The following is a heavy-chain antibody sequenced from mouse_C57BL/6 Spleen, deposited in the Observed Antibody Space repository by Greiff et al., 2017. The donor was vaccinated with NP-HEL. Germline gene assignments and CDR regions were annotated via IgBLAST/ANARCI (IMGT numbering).Heavy chain of an antibody. CDR1: GYTFTSYG. CDR2: IYPRSGNT. Sequence: QVQLQQSGAELARPGASVKLSCKASGYTFTSYGISWVKQRTGQGLEWIGEIYPRSGNTYYNEKFKGKATLTADKSSSTAYMELRSLTSEDSAVYFCARSGYYGSSSDAMDYWGQGTSVTVSS. D-gene: IGHD1-1*01. J-gene: IGHJ4*01. CDR3: ARSGYYGSSSDAMDY. V-gene: IGHV1-81*01.